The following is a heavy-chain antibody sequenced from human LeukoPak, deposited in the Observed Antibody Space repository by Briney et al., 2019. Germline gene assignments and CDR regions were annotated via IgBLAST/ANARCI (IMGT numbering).Heavy chain of an antibody. J-gene: IGHJ4*02. V-gene: IGHV3-23*01. CDR1: GFTFGTYD. Sequence: GGSLRLSCAASGFTFGTYDMYWIRQAPGKGLECVSSISRGGAYTYYADSVKGRFTISRDNSKNTLYLQMNSLRAEDTAVYYCAKAYYYGSGSYYPHPAFDYWGQGTLVTVSS. CDR3: AKAYYYGSGSYYPHPAFDY. D-gene: IGHD3-10*01. CDR2: ISRGGAYT.